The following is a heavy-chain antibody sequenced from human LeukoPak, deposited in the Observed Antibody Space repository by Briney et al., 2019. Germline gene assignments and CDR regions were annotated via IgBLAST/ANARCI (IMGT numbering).Heavy chain of an antibody. CDR1: GGSISSSSYY. Sequence: SETLSLTCTVSGGSISSSSYYWGWIRQPPGKGLEWIGSIYYSGSTYYNPSLKSRVTISVDTSKNQFSLKLSSVTAADTAVYYCAGAGGSSRQMNGLRLGELSFVEINNWFDPWGQGTLVTVSS. V-gene: IGHV4-39*07. J-gene: IGHJ5*02. CDR2: IYYSGST. CDR3: AGAGGSSRQMNGLRLGELSFVEINNWFDP. D-gene: IGHD3-16*02.